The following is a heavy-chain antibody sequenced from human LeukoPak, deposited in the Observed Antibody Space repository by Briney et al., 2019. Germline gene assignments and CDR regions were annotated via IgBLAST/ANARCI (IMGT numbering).Heavy chain of an antibody. CDR3: AKSYEETSSSSGPADY. J-gene: IGHJ4*02. CDR1: GFTFSYYG. Sequence: GGSLRLSCAASGFTFSYYGMHWVRQAPGKGLEWVAIIWYDASNKYYANFVKGRFTISRDNSKNALYLEMNDLRDEDTAAYYCAKSYEETSSSSGPADYWGQGTLVIVSS. V-gene: IGHV3-33*06. CDR2: IWYDASNK. D-gene: IGHD6-6*01.